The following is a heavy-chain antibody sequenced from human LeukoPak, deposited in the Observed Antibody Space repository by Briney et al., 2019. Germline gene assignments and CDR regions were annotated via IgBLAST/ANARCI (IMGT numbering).Heavy chain of an antibody. CDR1: GGSISSYY. J-gene: IGHJ4*02. D-gene: IGHD6-13*01. CDR2: IYYSGST. CDR3: ARRAERYSSSWYDY. Sequence: SETLSLTCTVSGGSISSYYWSWIRQPPGKGLEWIGYIYYSGSTNYNPSLKSRVTISVDTSKNQFSLTLSSVTAADTAVYYCARRAERYSSSWYDYWGQGTLVTVSS. V-gene: IGHV4-59*08.